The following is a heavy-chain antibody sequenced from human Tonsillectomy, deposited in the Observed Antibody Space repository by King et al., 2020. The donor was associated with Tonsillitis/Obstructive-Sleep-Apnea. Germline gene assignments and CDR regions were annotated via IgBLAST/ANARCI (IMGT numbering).Heavy chain of an antibody. CDR1: GYSFTSYW. D-gene: IGHD2-15*01. V-gene: IGHV5-51*01. CDR2: IYPGDSDT. J-gene: IGHJ3*02. Sequence: QLVQSGAEVKKPGESLKISCKGSGYSFTSYWIGWVRQMPGKGLEWMGIIYPGDSDTRYTPSFQGQVTISAAKSISPAYLQWSSLKASDTAMYYCARFPKGYCSGGSCYPDAFDIWGQGTMVTVSS. CDR3: ARFPKGYCSGGSCYPDAFDI.